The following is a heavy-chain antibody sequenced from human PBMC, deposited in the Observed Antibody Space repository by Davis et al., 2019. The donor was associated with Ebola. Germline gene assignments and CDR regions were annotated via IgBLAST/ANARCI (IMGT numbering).Heavy chain of an antibody. Sequence: PGGSLRLSCVASGFTFSSYSMNWARQAPGKGLEWVAYISSSSNHIYYADSVRGRFTISRDNDKNSIYLQMHSLRDEDTAVYFCARSLVVVVAARLDYWGQGTLATVSS. CDR1: GFTFSSYS. CDR2: ISSSSNHI. V-gene: IGHV3-48*02. J-gene: IGHJ4*02. CDR3: ARSLVVVVAARLDY. D-gene: IGHD2-15*01.